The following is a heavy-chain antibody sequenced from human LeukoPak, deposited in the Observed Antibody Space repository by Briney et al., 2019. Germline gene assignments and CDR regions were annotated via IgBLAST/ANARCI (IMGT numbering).Heavy chain of an antibody. D-gene: IGHD2-2*02. CDR1: GDSISSYY. CDR3: ARVIGYCSSSSCYRVYYGMDV. Sequence: SETLSLTCTVSGDSISSYYWSWIRQPPGKGPEWIGYIHYSGSTNYNPSLKSRVTISIDTSKNQFSLKLSAVTAADTAVYYCARVIGYCSSSSCYRVYYGMDVWGQGTTVTVSS. V-gene: IGHV4-59*01. CDR2: IHYSGST. J-gene: IGHJ6*02.